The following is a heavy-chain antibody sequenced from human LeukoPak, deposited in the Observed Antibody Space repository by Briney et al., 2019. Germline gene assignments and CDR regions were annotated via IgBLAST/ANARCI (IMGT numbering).Heavy chain of an antibody. CDR3: ARAQRGEKWEILGYFDY. CDR2: ISSSSSTI. CDR1: GFTFSDYY. Sequence: GGSLRLSCAASGFTFSDYYMSWIRQAPGKGLEWVSYISSSSSTIYYADSVKGRFTISRDNAKNSLYLQMNSLRAEDTAAYYCARAQRGEKWEILGYFDYWGQGTLVTVSS. D-gene: IGHD1-26*01. J-gene: IGHJ4*02. V-gene: IGHV3-11*04.